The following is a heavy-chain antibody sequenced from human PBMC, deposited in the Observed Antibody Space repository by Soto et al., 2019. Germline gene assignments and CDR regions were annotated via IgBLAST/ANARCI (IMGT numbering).Heavy chain of an antibody. CDR1: GGPFSRHA. CDR3: ARGWGYDSNDYYYAY. Sequence: QVQLVQSGAEVRKPGSSVKVSCKASGGPFSRHAISWVRQAPGQGLEWMGGIIPIFGTANHAQKFQGRVTIIADESTSTGYMELSSLRSEATAMYYCARGWGYDSNDYYYAYWGQGTLVIVSS. D-gene: IGHD3-22*01. V-gene: IGHV1-69*01. J-gene: IGHJ4*02. CDR2: IIPIFGTA.